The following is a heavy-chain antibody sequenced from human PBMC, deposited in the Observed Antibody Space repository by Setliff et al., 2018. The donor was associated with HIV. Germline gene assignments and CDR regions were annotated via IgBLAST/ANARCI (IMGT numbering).Heavy chain of an antibody. J-gene: IGHJ5*02. Sequence: TLSLTCAVYGRSFSDNSWNWIRQPPGKGLEWIGEINHSGNTNYNPSLKSRVSITLDTSKNQFSLKLTSVTAADTAVYYCARKGWNAYEAFDDWGQGTRVTVSS. CDR2: INHSGNT. CDR1: GRSFSDNS. D-gene: IGHD5-12*01. V-gene: IGHV4-34*01. CDR3: ARKGWNAYEAFDD.